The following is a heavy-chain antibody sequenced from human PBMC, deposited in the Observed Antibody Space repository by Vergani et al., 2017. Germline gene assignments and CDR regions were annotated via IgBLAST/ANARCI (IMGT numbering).Heavy chain of an antibody. CDR3: ARAPGSCAYSFDY. D-gene: IGHD6-6*01. CDR1: GGSFSGYY. CDR2: INHSGST. J-gene: IGHJ4*02. Sequence: QVQLQQWGAGLLKPSETLSLTCAVYGGSFSGYYWNWIRQPPGKGLEWIGEINHSGSTNYNPSLKSRVTISVDTSKNQFSLKLSSVTAADTAVYYCARAPGSCAYSFDYWGQGTLVTVSS. V-gene: IGHV4-34*01.